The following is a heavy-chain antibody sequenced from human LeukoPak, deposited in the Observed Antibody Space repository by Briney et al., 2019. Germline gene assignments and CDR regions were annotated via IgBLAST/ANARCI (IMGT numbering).Heavy chain of an antibody. J-gene: IGHJ4*02. V-gene: IGHV4-61*09. CDR1: GGSISSLGYY. D-gene: IGHD2-2*01. CDR2: IYTSGST. Sequence: PSETLSRTCTVSGGSISSLGYYWSWIRQPAGKGLEWIGHIYTSGSTNYNPSLESRVTISLDTSKNQFSLKLSSVTAADTAVYYCARDPYCSSTSSYDYWGQGTLVTVSS. CDR3: ARDPYCSSTSSYDY.